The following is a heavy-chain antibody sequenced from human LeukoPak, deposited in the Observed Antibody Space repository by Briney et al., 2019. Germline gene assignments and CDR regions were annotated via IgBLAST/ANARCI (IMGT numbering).Heavy chain of an antibody. CDR3: ARDYGDYHAAFDI. D-gene: IGHD4-17*01. J-gene: IGHJ3*02. Sequence: PGGSLRLSCAASGFTFSSYSMNWVRQAPGKGLEWVSSISSSSSYIYYADSVKGRFTISRDNAKNSQYLQMNSLRAEDTAVYYCARDYGDYHAAFDIWGQGTMVTVSS. V-gene: IGHV3-21*01. CDR2: ISSSSSYI. CDR1: GFTFSSYS.